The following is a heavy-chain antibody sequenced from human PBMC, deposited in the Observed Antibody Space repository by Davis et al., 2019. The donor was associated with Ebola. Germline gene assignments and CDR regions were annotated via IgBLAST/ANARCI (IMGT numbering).Heavy chain of an antibody. J-gene: IGHJ4*02. Sequence: GGSLRLSCAASGFPFSSYSMSWVRQAQGRGLEYVSAISTNGGSTYYANSVKGRFTISRDNSTNTLYLQMGSLRAEDMAVYYCARGGMVTATQFEYWGQGTLVTVSS. CDR1: GFPFSSYS. CDR2: ISTNGGST. V-gene: IGHV3-64*01. CDR3: ARGGMVTATQFEY. D-gene: IGHD2-21*02.